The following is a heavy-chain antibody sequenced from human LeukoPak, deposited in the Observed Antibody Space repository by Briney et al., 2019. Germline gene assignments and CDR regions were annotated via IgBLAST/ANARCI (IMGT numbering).Heavy chain of an antibody. CDR2: ISSSSSTI. Sequence: GGSLRLSCAASGFTFSSYSMNWVRQAPGKGLEWVSYISSSSSTIYYADSVKGRFTISRDNAKNSLYLQMNSLRAEDTAVYYCARFGCSSTSCHDAFDIWGQGTMVTVSS. V-gene: IGHV3-48*01. CDR1: GFTFSSYS. J-gene: IGHJ3*02. CDR3: ARFGCSSTSCHDAFDI. D-gene: IGHD2-2*01.